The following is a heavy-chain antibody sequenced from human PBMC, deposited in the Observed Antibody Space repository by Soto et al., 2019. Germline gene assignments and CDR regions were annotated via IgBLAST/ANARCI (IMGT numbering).Heavy chain of an antibody. J-gene: IGHJ2*01. V-gene: IGHV3-23*01. CDR3: AQRTVGWYFDL. Sequence: EVQLLESGGGLVQPGGSLRLSCAASGFTFSSYAMNWVRQAPGKGLEWVSVISGIGGSTYYADAVKGRFTISRDNSKNTLYLQMNSLRAEDTAVYYCAQRTVGWYFDLWGRGTLVTFSS. CDR1: GFTFSSYA. CDR2: ISGIGGST. D-gene: IGHD4-17*01.